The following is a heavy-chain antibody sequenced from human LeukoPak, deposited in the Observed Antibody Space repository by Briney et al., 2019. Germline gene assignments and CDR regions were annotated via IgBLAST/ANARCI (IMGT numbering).Heavy chain of an antibody. Sequence: GASVKVSCKASGYIFTAYYMHWVRQAPGQGLVWVGWINPNSGATTYAQNFQGRVTLTRDTSITTAFMELSRLRSDDTAIYYCARDKERITLFGVGKNWFDPWGQGTLVTVSS. CDR1: GYIFTAYY. CDR2: INPNSGAT. D-gene: IGHD3-3*01. J-gene: IGHJ5*02. V-gene: IGHV1-2*02. CDR3: ARDKERITLFGVGKNWFDP.